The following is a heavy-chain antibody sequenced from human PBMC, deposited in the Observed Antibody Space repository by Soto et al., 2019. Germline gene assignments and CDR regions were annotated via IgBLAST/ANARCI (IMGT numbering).Heavy chain of an antibody. V-gene: IGHV4-4*07. CDR3: ARGRQYYDSSGYYHYYFDY. CDR1: GGSISNYY. Sequence: SETLSLTCTVSGGSISNYYWSWIRQPAGKGLEWIGRIYTSGNTNYNPSLKGRVTMSVDMSKNQFSLKLSSVAAADTAVYYCARGRQYYDSSGYYHYYFDYWGQGTLVTVSA. D-gene: IGHD3-22*01. J-gene: IGHJ4*02. CDR2: IYTSGNT.